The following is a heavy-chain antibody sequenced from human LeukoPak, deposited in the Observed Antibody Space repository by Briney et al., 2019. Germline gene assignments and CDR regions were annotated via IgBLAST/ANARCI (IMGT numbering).Heavy chain of an antibody. CDR3: ARDTSYDSSGYRFDY. J-gene: IGHJ4*02. V-gene: IGHV1-3*01. Sequence: ASVKVSCKASGYTFPTYAIHWVRQAPGQRLEWMGWINAGNANTKYSQKFQGRVTITRDTSASTAYMELSSLRSEDTAVYYCARDTSYDSSGYRFDYWGQGTLVTVSS. CDR2: INAGNANT. CDR1: GYTFPTYA. D-gene: IGHD3-22*01.